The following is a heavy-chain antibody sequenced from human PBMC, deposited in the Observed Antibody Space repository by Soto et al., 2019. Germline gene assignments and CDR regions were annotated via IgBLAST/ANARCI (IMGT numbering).Heavy chain of an antibody. D-gene: IGHD6-19*01. Sequence: EVQLLESGGGLVQPGGSLRLSCAASGFTFSSYAMSWVRQAPGKGLEWVSAISGSGGSTYYADSVKGRFTISRDNSKNTRDLQMNSLRAADTAVYYCARRSSGWYFDYWGQGTLVTVSS. CDR3: ARRSSGWYFDY. CDR2: ISGSGGST. V-gene: IGHV3-23*01. J-gene: IGHJ4*02. CDR1: GFTFSSYA.